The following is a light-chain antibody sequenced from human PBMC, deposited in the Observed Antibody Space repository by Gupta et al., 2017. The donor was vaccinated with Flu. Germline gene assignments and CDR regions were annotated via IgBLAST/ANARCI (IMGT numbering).Light chain of an antibody. CDR3: QQSDSTPFT. CDR1: QSISSF. Sequence: IQMTQSPSSLSASVGDRVTITCRASQSISSFLNWYQQKPGKAPKLLIYTASNLQSGVPSRISGSGSGTDFTLTISRLQPEDFATYYCQQSDSTPFTFGHGTKVDIK. J-gene: IGKJ3*01. CDR2: TAS. V-gene: IGKV1-39*01.